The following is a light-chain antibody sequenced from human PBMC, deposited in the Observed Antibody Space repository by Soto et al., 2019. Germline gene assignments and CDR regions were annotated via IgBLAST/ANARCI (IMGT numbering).Light chain of an antibody. V-gene: IGKV3D-20*02. CDR1: QSVSNNY. Sequence: EIVLTQSPGTLSLSPGERATLSCRASQSVSNNYLAWYQQKPGQAPRLLIYGASSRATGIPARFSGSGSGTDFTLTISSLEPEDFAVYYCQQRSNWITFGQGTRLEI. CDR2: GAS. CDR3: QQRSNWIT. J-gene: IGKJ5*01.